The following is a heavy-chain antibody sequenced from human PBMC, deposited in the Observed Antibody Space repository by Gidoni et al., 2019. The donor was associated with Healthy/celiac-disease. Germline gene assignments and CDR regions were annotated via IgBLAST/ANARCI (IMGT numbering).Heavy chain of an antibody. D-gene: IGHD3-10*01. CDR1: GYTLTDLS. J-gene: IGHJ4*02. CDR2: FDPEDGEK. Sequence: QVQLVQSGAEVKKPGASVKVSCKVSGYTLTDLSMHWVRQAPGKGLEWMGGFDPEDGEKIYAQKVQGRVTMTEDTSTDTAYMELSSLRSEDTAVYYCATELAVRGVISNYFDYWGQGTLVTVSS. CDR3: ATELAVRGVISNYFDY. V-gene: IGHV1-24*01.